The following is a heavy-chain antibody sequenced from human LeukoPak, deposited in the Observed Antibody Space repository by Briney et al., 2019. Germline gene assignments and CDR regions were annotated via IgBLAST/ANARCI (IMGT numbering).Heavy chain of an antibody. D-gene: IGHD3-16*02. J-gene: IGHJ4*02. CDR2: INHSGST. CDR3: ARVRIDYVWGSYRYFDY. Sequence: PSETLSLTCAVYGGSFSGYYWSWIRQPPGKGLEWIGEINHSGSTNYNPSFKSRVTISVDTSKNQFSLKLSSVTAADTAVYYCARVRIDYVWGSYRYFDYWGQGTLVTVSS. V-gene: IGHV4-34*01. CDR1: GGSFSGYY.